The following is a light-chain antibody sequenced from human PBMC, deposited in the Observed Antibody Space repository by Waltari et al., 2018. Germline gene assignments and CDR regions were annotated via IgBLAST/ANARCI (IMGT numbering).Light chain of an antibody. CDR3: QHYDNFPFT. J-gene: IGKJ3*01. CDR1: QDISNY. Sequence: DIQMTQSPSSLSASVGDRVTITCQASQDISNYLLWYQQKPGKAPRVLIYDASTLERGGPSRFSGSGSGTDFTFTIAALQPEDFATYFCQHYDNFPFTFGPGTTVDVK. CDR2: DAS. V-gene: IGKV1-33*01.